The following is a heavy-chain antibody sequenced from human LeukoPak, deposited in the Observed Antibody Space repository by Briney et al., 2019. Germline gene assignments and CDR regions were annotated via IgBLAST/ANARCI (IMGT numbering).Heavy chain of an antibody. V-gene: IGHV3-11*06. CDR3: ARGRGTIYMFDY. CDR1: GFTFSDYY. D-gene: IGHD2/OR15-2a*01. J-gene: IGHJ4*02. Sequence: KPGGSLRLSCAASGFTFSDYYMSRVRQAPGKGLEWISYISGTSSFTNYADSVKGRFTISRDNAKNTLYLQMNSLRAEDTAVYYRARGRGTIYMFDYWGQGTLVTVSS. CDR2: ISGTSSFT.